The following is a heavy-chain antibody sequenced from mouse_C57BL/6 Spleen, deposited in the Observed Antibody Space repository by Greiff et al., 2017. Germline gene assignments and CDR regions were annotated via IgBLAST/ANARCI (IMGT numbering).Heavy chain of an antibody. D-gene: IGHD1-1*01. CDR3: VRYYGSSPYWYVDV. J-gene: IGHJ1*03. CDR1: GYTFTSYW. CDR2: IDPSDSET. Sequence: VQLQQPGAELVRPGSSVKLSCKASGYTFTSYWMHWVKQRPIQGLEWIGNIDPSDSETHYNQKFKDKATLTVDKSSSTAYMQLSSLTSEDSAVYYCVRYYGSSPYWYVDVWGTGTTVTVSS. V-gene: IGHV1-52*01.